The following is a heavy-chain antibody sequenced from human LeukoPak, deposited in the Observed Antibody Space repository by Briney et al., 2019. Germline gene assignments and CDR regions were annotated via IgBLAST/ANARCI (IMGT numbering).Heavy chain of an antibody. CDR2: ISGSGGNS. CDR3: AQGSAVSSTGWFDP. V-gene: IGHV3-23*01. D-gene: IGHD6-19*01. Sequence: PGGSLRLSCAASGLTFSSYAMSWVRQAPGKGLEWVSSISGSGGNSDFADSVQGRFTISRDNSRNTLYQQMNSLRAEDTAVYYCAQGSAVSSTGWFDPWGQGTLVTVSS. CDR1: GLTFSSYA. J-gene: IGHJ5*02.